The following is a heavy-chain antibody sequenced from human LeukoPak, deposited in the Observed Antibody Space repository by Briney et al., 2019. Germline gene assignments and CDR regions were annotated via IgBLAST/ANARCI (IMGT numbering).Heavy chain of an antibody. Sequence: AGGSLRLSCAASGFTFSTYWMHWVRQAPGKGLEWVANIKQDGSEKYYVDSVKGRFTISGDNAKNSLYLQMNGLRAEDTAVYYCAREQRISMIMMSRIWFDPWGQGTLVTVSS. V-gene: IGHV3-7*01. D-gene: IGHD3-22*01. J-gene: IGHJ5*02. CDR3: AREQRISMIMMSRIWFDP. CDR2: IKQDGSEK. CDR1: GFTFSTYW.